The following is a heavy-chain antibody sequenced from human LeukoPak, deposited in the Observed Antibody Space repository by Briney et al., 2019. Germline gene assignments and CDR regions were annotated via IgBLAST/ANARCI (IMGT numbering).Heavy chain of an antibody. Sequence: ASVKVSCKASGYTFTGYYMHWVRQAPGQGLEWMGWINPNSGGTNYARKFQGWVTMTRDTSISTAYMELSRLRSDDTAVYYCARTLSGSYSNDAFDIWGQGTMVTVSS. V-gene: IGHV1-2*04. CDR3: ARTLSGSYSNDAFDI. D-gene: IGHD1-26*01. CDR1: GYTFTGYY. J-gene: IGHJ3*02. CDR2: INPNSGGT.